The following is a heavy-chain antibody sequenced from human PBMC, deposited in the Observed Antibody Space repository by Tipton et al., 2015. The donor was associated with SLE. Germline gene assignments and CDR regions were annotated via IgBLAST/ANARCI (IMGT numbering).Heavy chain of an antibody. CDR2: IYYSGST. V-gene: IGHV4-39*07. Sequence: TLSLTCTVSGGSISSSSYYWGWIRQPPGKGLEWIGSIYYSGSTYYNPSLKSRVTISVDTSKNQFSLKLSSVTAADTAVYYCAREPTAQGGVIDRGAFDIWGRGTMVTVSS. D-gene: IGHD3-16*02. J-gene: IGHJ3*02. CDR3: AREPTAQGGVIDRGAFDI. CDR1: GGSISSSSYY.